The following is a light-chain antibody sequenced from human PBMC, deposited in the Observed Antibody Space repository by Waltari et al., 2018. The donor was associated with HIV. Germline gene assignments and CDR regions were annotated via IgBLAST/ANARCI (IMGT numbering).Light chain of an antibody. CDR1: SGSVPTSHY. J-gene: IGLJ3*02. Sequence: QTVVTQEPSFSVSPGGTVPLTCCLSSGSVPTSHYPSWYQQTPGQAPRKLMYNTKMRSSGVPDRFSGSILGNKAALTITGAQADDESDYYCMLFVGSDIWVFGGGTRLTVL. CDR2: NTK. V-gene: IGLV8-61*01. CDR3: MLFVGSDIWV.